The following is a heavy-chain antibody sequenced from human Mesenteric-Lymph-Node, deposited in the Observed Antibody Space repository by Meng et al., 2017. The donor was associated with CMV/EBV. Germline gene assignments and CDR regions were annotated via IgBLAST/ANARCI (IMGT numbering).Heavy chain of an antibody. CDR1: GFTFGSFY. V-gene: IGHV3-21*01. Sequence: GESLKISCAASGFTFGSFYMNWVRQAPGKGLEWVSSISSSSSYIYYADSVKGRFTISRDNAKNSLYLQMNSLRAEDTAVYYCARDIVVVPAASDAFDIWGQGTMVTVSS. J-gene: IGHJ3*02. D-gene: IGHD2-2*01. CDR2: ISSSSSYI. CDR3: ARDIVVVPAASDAFDI.